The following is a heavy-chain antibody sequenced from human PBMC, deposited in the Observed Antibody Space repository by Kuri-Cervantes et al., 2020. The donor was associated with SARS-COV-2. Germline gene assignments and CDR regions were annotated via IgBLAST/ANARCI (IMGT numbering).Heavy chain of an antibody. V-gene: IGHV4-34*01. CDR1: GGSFSGYQ. CDR3: ARGVPGY. Sequence: SQTLSLTCAVYGGSFSGYQWSWIRQTPGMGLGWIGQINDSGATKYNPSLKSRVIVSMDKSKNQFSLKLSSVTAADTAVYYCARGVPGYWGQGSLVTVSS. CDR2: INDSGAT. D-gene: IGHD6-6*01. J-gene: IGHJ4*02.